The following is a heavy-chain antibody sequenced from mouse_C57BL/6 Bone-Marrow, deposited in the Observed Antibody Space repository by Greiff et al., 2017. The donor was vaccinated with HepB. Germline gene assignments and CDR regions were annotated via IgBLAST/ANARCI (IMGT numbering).Heavy chain of an antibody. V-gene: IGHV5-6*01. CDR2: ISSGGSYT. CDR1: GFTFSSYG. J-gene: IGHJ2*01. Sequence: EVQGVESGGDLVKPGGSLKLSCAASGFTFSSYGMSWVHQTPDKRLEWVATISSGGSYTYYPDSVKGRSTISRDNAKNTLYLQMSSLKSEDTAMYYCARQELGITTYLDYWGQGTTLTVSS. CDR3: ARQELGITTYLDY. D-gene: IGHD1-2*01.